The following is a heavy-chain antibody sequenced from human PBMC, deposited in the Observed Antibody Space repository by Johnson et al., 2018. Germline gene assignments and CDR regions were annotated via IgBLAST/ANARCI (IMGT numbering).Heavy chain of an antibody. D-gene: IGHD3-3*01. CDR2: ISGSGGST. J-gene: IGHJ4*02. V-gene: IGHV3-23*04. Sequence: VQLVESGGGLVQPGGSLRLSCAASGFSFSNYGMSWVRQAPGKGLEWVSGISGSGGSTYYADSVRGRFTVARDEPKNTLFLQMDSLGAEDTAVYYCGRDRSGVGASDYWGQGTLVTVSS. CDR3: GRDRSGVGASDY. CDR1: GFSFSNYG.